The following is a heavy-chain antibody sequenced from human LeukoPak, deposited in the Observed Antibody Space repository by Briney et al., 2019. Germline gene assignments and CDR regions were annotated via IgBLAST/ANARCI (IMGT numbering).Heavy chain of an antibody. CDR1: GYTFTSYD. V-gene: IGHV1-8*01. J-gene: IGHJ4*02. CDR3: ARGEIQLWLNFDY. CDR2: MNPNSGNT. D-gene: IGHD5-18*01. Sequence: EASVTVSCKASGYTFTSYDINWVRQATGQGLEWMGWMNPNSGNTGYAQKFQGRVTMTRNTSISTAYMELSSMRSEDTAVYYCARGEIQLWLNFDYWGQGTLVTVSS.